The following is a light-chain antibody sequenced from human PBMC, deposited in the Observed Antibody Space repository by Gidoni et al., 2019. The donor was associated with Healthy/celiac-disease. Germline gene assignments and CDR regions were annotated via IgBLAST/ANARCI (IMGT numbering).Light chain of an antibody. CDR2: AAS. CDR3: QQSYSTPWT. V-gene: IGKV1-39*01. J-gene: IGKJ1*01. Sequence: DIQMTQSPSSLSASVGDRFTITCRASQSISSYLNWYQQKPGKAPKLLIYAASSLQSGVPSRFSGSGSGTDFTLTISSLQTEDFANYYCQQSYSTPWTLGQGTKVEIK. CDR1: QSISSY.